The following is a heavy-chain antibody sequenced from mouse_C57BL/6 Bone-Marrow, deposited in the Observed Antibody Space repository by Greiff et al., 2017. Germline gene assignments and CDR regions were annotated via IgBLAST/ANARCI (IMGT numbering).Heavy chain of an antibody. CDR3: ARSRDVGFAY. J-gene: IGHJ3*01. CDR1: GYTFTSYW. V-gene: IGHV1-69*01. D-gene: IGHD3-3*01. Sequence: QVQLQQPGAELVMPGASVKLSCKASGYTFTSYWMHWVKQRPGQGLEWIGEIDPSDSYTNYNQKFKGKSTLTVDKSSSPAYMQLSSLTSEDSAVYYCARSRDVGFAYWGQGTLVTVSA. CDR2: IDPSDSYT.